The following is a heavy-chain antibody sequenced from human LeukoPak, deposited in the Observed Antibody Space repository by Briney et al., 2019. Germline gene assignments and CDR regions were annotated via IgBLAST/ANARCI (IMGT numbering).Heavy chain of an antibody. V-gene: IGHV1-8*01. CDR2: MNPNSGNT. CDR3: ASCDSSGSCQPY. CDR1: GYTFTSYD. D-gene: IGHD3-22*01. J-gene: IGHJ4*02. Sequence: ASVKVSCKASGYTFTSYDINWVRQATGQGLEWMGWMNPNSGNTGYAQKFQGRVTVTRNTSISTAYMELSSLRSEDTAVYYCASCDSSGSCQPYWGQGTLVTVSS.